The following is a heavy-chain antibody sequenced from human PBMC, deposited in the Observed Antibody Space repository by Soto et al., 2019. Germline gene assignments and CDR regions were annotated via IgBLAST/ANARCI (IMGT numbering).Heavy chain of an antibody. CDR1: GGTFSTYA. CDR3: ARSQGGSSSLDIYYYYYYGMDV. V-gene: IGHV1-69*01. D-gene: IGHD2-15*01. CDR2: VIPIFGTP. Sequence: QVQLVQSGAEVMKPGSSVKVSCKAPGGTFSTYAISWVRQAPGQGLEWMGGVIPIFGTPKYAQKFQGRVTITADESTSTGYMELRSLRSEDTAVYYCARSQGGSSSLDIYYYYYYGMDVWGQGTTVPVSS. J-gene: IGHJ6*02.